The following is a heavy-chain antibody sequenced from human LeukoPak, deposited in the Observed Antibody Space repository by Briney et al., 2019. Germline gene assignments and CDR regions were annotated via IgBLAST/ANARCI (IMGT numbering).Heavy chain of an antibody. D-gene: IGHD3-22*01. CDR1: GFTFSSYW. CDR2: IKQDGSEK. J-gene: IGHJ4*02. CDR3: ARDSPYYYDSSGYYLDY. V-gene: IGHV3-7*01. Sequence: GGSLRLSRAASGFTFSSYWMSWVRQAPGKGLEWVANIKQDGSEKYYVDSVKGRFTISRDNAKNSLYLQMNSLRAEDTAVYYCARDSPYYYDSSGYYLDYWGQGTLVTVSS.